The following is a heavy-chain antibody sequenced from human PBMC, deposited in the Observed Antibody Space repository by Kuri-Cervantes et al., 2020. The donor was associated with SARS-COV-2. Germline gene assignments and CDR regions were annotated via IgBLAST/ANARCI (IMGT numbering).Heavy chain of an antibody. Sequence: SETLSLTCTVSGGSISSYYWSWIRQPAGKGLEWIGRIYTSGSTNYNPSLKSRVTISVDTSKNQFSLKLSSVTAADTAVYYCARFPTHLTMIVFGAFDIWGQGTMVTVSS. CDR1: GGSISSYY. D-gene: IGHD3-22*01. CDR2: IYTSGST. CDR3: ARFPTHLTMIVFGAFDI. V-gene: IGHV4-4*07. J-gene: IGHJ3*02.